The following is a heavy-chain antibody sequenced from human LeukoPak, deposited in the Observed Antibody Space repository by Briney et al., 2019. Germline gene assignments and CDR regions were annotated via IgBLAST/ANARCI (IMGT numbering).Heavy chain of an antibody. D-gene: IGHD3-16*01. CDR1: GGSISSSGYY. J-gene: IGHJ4*02. CDR2: IYYSGTT. Sequence: SETLSLTCTVSGGSISSSGYYWGWIRQPPGKGLEWIGSIYYSGTTYYNPSLKSRVTISVDTSKNQFSLRLSSVTAAATAVYYWGRKFVGGPHYCVYGGEGTLVTVP. V-gene: IGHV4-39*01. CDR3: GRKFVGGPHYCVY.